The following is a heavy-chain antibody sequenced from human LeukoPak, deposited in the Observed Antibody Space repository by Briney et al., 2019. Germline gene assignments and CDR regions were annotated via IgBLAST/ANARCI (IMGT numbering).Heavy chain of an antibody. CDR1: GGSVTRDNYY. D-gene: IGHD3-22*01. J-gene: IGHJ4*02. V-gene: IGHV4-61*01. Sequence: SETLSLTCTVSGGSVTRDNYYWTWIRQAPGKGLEWIGYVYYSGSTDYNPSLKSRVTISVDTSKNQFSLKLSSVTAADTAVYYCARDSSGYYSYGGIDYWGQGTLVTVSS. CDR2: VYYSGST. CDR3: ARDSSGYYSYGGIDY.